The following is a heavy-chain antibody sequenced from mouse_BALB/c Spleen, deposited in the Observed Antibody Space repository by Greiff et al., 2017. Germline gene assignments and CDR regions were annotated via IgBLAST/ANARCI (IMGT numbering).Heavy chain of an antibody. V-gene: IGHV1S22*01. CDR1: GYTFTSYW. CDR2: IYPGSGST. D-gene: IGHD2-1*01. Sequence: LQQPGSELVRPGASVKLSCKASGYTFTSYWMHWVKQRPGQGLEWIGNIYPGSGSTNYDEKFKSKATLTVDTSSSTAYMQLSSLTSEDTAVYYCARALYGNHAMDYWGQGTSVTVSS. J-gene: IGHJ4*01. CDR3: ARALYGNHAMDY.